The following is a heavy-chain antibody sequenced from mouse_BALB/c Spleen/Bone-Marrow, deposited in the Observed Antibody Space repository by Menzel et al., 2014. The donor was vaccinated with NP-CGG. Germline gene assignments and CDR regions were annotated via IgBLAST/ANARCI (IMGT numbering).Heavy chain of an antibody. CDR3: ARHGYYGSRAMDY. Sequence: EVKLQESGGGLVQPVGSLKLSCAASGFTFSSYTMSWVRQTPEKRLEWVAYISNGGGSTYYPDTVKGRFTISRDNAKNTLYLQMSSLKSEDTAMYYCARHGYYGSRAMDYWGQGTSVTVSS. J-gene: IGHJ4*01. D-gene: IGHD1-1*01. CDR1: GFTFSSYT. V-gene: IGHV5-12-2*01. CDR2: ISNGGGST.